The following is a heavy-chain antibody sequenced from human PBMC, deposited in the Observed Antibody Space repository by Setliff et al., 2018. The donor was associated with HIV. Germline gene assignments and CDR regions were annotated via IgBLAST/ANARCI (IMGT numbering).Heavy chain of an antibody. CDR2: ISSGGRFI. Sequence: GGSLRLSCAASGFSFDDYSMNWVRQAPGKGRVWVSCISSGGRFIYYADSVKGRLTISRDNAKKSVYLQMNSLRPEDTAVYYCAKLDRDWGQGTLVTVSS. J-gene: IGHJ1*01. CDR1: GFSFDDYS. CDR3: AKLDRD. V-gene: IGHV3-21*01. D-gene: IGHD3-3*01.